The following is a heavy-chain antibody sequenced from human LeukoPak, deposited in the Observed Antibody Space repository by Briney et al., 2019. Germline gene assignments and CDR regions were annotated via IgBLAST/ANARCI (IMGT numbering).Heavy chain of an antibody. V-gene: IGHV3-30*18. CDR3: AKSVPYYYDSSGYHLDY. D-gene: IGHD3-22*01. J-gene: IGHJ4*02. CDR1: GFTFSSYG. Sequence: GGSLRLSCAASGFTFSSYGMHWVRQAPGKGLEWGAVISYDGSNKYYAESVKGRFTISRDNSKNTLYLHMNSLRAEDTAVSSCAKSVPYYYDSSGYHLDYWGQGTLVTVSS. CDR2: ISYDGSNK.